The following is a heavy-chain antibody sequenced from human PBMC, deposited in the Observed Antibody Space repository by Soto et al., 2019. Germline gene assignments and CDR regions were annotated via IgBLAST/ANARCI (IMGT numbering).Heavy chain of an antibody. J-gene: IGHJ4*02. Sequence: SETLSLTCTVSGGSISSGDYYWSWIRQPPGKGLEWIGYIYYSGSTYYNPSLKSRVTISVDTSKNQFSLKLSSVTAADTAVYYCARVKTYYDFWSGPYFDYWGQGTLVTVSS. V-gene: IGHV4-30-4*01. CDR1: GGSISSGDYY. CDR3: ARVKTYYDFWSGPYFDY. D-gene: IGHD3-3*01. CDR2: IYYSGST.